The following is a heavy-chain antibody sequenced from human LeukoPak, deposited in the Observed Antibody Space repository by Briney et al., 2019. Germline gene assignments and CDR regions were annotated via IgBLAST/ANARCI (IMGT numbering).Heavy chain of an antibody. CDR2: ISSSGNT. CDR3: VKGRMSEDGLDF. V-gene: IGHV3-23*01. D-gene: IGHD5-24*01. CDR1: GFTFSRSA. Sequence: GGSLRLSCAASGFTFSRSAMTWVRQTPGKGLDWVSSISSSGNTYYADSVKGRFTISRDNSKNMLYLQMNSLRAEDTAVYYCVKGRMSEDGLDFWGQGTLVTVSS. J-gene: IGHJ4*02.